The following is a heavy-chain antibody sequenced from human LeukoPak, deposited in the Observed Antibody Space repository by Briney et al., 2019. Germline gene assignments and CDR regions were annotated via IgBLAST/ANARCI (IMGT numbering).Heavy chain of an antibody. CDR3: ARGWLAETTVVTPYNY. J-gene: IGHJ4*02. Sequence: SVKVSCKASGGTFSSTTINWVRQAPEQGLEWMGGITPIFRTPNYAQKFQGRVTITAVESMSTAYMELSSLRSEDTAVYYCARGWLAETTVVTPYNYWGQGTLVTVSS. CDR1: GGTFSSTT. CDR2: ITPIFRTP. D-gene: IGHD2-21*02. V-gene: IGHV1-69*13.